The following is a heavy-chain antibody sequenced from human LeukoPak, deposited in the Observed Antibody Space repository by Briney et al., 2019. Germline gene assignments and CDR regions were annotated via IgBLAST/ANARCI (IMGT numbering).Heavy chain of an antibody. CDR2: ISYDGSNK. D-gene: IGHD2-15*01. J-gene: IGHJ4*02. CDR3: AKDDCSGGSCYSEGCDY. Sequence: GGSLRLSCAASGFTFSSYGMHWVRQAPGKGLEWVAVISYDGSNKYYADSVKGRFTISRDNSKNTLYLQMNSLRAEDTAVYYCAKDDCSGGSCYSEGCDYWGQGTLVTVSS. V-gene: IGHV3-30*18. CDR1: GFTFSSYG.